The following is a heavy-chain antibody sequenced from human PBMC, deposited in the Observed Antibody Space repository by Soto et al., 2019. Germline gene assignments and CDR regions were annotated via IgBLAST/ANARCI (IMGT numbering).Heavy chain of an antibody. Sequence: QVQLVESGGGLVKPGGSLRLSCAVSGFTFSDYYRTWIRQAPGKGLEWVSYISSSTSHTNYADSVKGRFPISRDNAKNPLFLQMNSMRAEDTAVYYCARGRGAAADYFDFWGQGTLVTVSS. V-gene: IGHV3-11*05. CDR3: ARGRGAAADYFDF. D-gene: IGHD6-13*01. CDR1: GFTFSDYY. CDR2: ISSSTSHT. J-gene: IGHJ4*02.